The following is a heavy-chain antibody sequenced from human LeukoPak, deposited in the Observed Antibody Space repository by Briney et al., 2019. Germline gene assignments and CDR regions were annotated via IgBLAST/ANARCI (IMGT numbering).Heavy chain of an antibody. D-gene: IGHD6-13*01. CDR2: ISGSGGST. Sequence: PGGSLRLSCAASGFTFSSYAMSWVRQAPGKGLEGVSAISGSGGSTYYADSVKGRFTISRDNSKKTLYLRMNSLRAEDTAVYYCAKDGYSSSWFSWSYFDYWGQGTLVTVSS. CDR3: AKDGYSSSWFSWSYFDY. CDR1: GFTFSSYA. V-gene: IGHV3-23*01. J-gene: IGHJ4*02.